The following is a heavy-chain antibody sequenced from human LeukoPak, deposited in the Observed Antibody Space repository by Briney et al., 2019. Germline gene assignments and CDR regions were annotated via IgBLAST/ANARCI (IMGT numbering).Heavy chain of an antibody. V-gene: IGHV3-23*01. CDR1: GFTFSSYT. J-gene: IGHJ3*02. D-gene: IGHD3-22*01. Sequence: GGSLRLSCAASGFTFSSYTMSWVRQAPGKGLEWVSFIRGSGSIIYYADSVKGRFTISRDNSKNTLYLQMNSLRAEDTAVYYCAKDREYDSSGIDAFDIWGQGTMVTVSS. CDR3: AKDREYDSSGIDAFDI. CDR2: IRGSGSII.